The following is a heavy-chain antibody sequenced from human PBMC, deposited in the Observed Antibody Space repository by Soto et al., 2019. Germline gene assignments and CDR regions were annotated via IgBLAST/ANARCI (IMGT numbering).Heavy chain of an antibody. V-gene: IGHV4-34*01. D-gene: IGHD3-9*01. J-gene: IGHJ4*02. CDR3: ARSRYYDILTGPRLFFDY. Sequence: PSETLSLTCAVYGGSFSGYYWSWIRQPPGKGLEWIGEINHSGSTNYNPSLKSRVTISVDTSKNQFSLKLSSVTAADTAVYYCARSRYYDILTGPRLFFDYWGQGTLVTVSS. CDR2: INHSGST. CDR1: GGSFSGYY.